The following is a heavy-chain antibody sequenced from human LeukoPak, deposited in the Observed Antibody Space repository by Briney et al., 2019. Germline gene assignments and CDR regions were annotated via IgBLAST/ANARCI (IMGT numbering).Heavy chain of an antibody. CDR1: GGPISSYY. D-gene: IGHD6-19*01. Sequence: MSSETLSLTCTVSGGPISSYYWSWIPQPPGKGREWIGYIYYRGSNNYNPSLKSRVTISVDTSKNQFSLKLSSVTAADTAVYYCARDRHSSCWPNWFDPWGQGTLVTVSS. J-gene: IGHJ5*02. V-gene: IGHV4-59*13. CDR2: IYYRGSN. CDR3: ARDRHSSCWPNWFDP.